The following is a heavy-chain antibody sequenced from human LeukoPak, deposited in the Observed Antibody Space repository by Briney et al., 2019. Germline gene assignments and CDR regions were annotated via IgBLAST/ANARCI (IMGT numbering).Heavy chain of an antibody. D-gene: IGHD2-8*01. CDR1: GFTFSSYS. Sequence: GGSLRLSCAASGFTFSSYSMNWVRQAPGKGLNGVSYISSSSSTIYYADSVKGRFTISRDNAKNSLYLQMNSLRAEDTAVYYCARDDIVLMVYALDYWGQGTLVTVSS. CDR3: ARDDIVLMVYALDY. J-gene: IGHJ4*02. CDR2: ISSSSSTI. V-gene: IGHV3-48*01.